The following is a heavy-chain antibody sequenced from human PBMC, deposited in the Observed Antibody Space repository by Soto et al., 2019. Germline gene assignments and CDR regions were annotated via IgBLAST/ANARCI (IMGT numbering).Heavy chain of an antibody. CDR3: ASPVDY. V-gene: IGHV3-7*01. Sequence: PGGSLRLSCAASGFTFSNYWMSWIRQAPGKGLEWVANIKQDGSETNYVDSVKGRFTISRDNAKNSLYLQMNSLRAEDTAVYYCASPVDYWGQGTLVTVSS. CDR2: IKQDGSET. J-gene: IGHJ4*02. CDR1: GFTFSNYW.